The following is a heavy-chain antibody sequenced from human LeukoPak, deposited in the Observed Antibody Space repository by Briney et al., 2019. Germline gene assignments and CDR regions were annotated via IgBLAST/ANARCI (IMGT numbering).Heavy chain of an antibody. CDR2: ISSSSSYI. Sequence: GGSLRLSCAASGFTFSSYSMNWVRRAPGEGLEWISSISSSSSYIYYADSVKGRFTISRDNAKNSLYLQMNSLRAEDTAVYYCARDPMYYDILTGYSPYYFDYWGQGTLVTVSS. CDR3: ARDPMYYDILTGYSPYYFDY. CDR1: GFTFSSYS. V-gene: IGHV3-21*01. J-gene: IGHJ4*02. D-gene: IGHD3-9*01.